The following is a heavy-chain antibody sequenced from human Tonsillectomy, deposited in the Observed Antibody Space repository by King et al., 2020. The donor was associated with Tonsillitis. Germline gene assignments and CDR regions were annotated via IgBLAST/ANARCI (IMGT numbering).Heavy chain of an antibody. CDR2: INPLSDRT. V-gene: IGHV1-46*01. CDR3: VREIAIGIGCFDL. J-gene: IGHJ4*02. D-gene: IGHD1-14*01. Sequence: VQLVQSGAEVVRPGTSVKVSCKASGYNFINYFMHWVRQAPGQGLEWMGIINPLSDRTTYAQKFQGRLAMTRDTSTGTVYMELRSLRSEDTAVYYCVREIAIGIGCFDLWGQGTLVSVSS. CDR1: GYNFINYF.